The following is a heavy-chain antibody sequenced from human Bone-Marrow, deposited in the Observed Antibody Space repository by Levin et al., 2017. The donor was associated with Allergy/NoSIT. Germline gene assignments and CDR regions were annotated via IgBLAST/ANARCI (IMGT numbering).Heavy chain of an antibody. CDR1: GFTFSSYA. D-gene: IGHD3-9*01. Sequence: PGGSLRLSCAASGFTFSSYAMSWVRQAPGKGLEWVSAISGSGGSTYYADSVKGRFTISRDNSKNTLYLQMNSLRAEDTAVYYCAKDLGFYDILTGYYRNPNWFDPWGQGTLVTVSS. CDR2: ISGSGGST. J-gene: IGHJ5*02. CDR3: AKDLGFYDILTGYYRNPNWFDP. V-gene: IGHV3-23*01.